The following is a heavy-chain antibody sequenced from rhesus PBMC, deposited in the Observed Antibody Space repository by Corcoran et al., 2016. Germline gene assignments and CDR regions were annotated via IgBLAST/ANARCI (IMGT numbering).Heavy chain of an antibody. D-gene: IGHD2-2*01. CDR3: AVIGTSTTDY. CDR1: EYFLTIYV. Sequence: VKPGSGGIKPGAQLKSSAKVMEYFLTIYVIIWLRTAPGHVCERNGGIHPVYGSTSYAQKCQGRVRITADMSTSTVYMGLSRLRSEDVSVYYCAVIGTSTTDYWGQGVLVTVSS. J-gene: IGHJ4*01. V-gene: IGHV1-70*01. CDR2: IHPVYGST.